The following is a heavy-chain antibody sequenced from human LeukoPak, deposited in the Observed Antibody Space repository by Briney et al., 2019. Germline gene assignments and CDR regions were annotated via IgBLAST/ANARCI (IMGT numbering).Heavy chain of an antibody. CDR3: ASLYCTHTTCYYFDY. Sequence: GGSRRPARAASGSSFDNFWINWVSQLPGRGLGWVATIEQDGSEKYYVDSVKGRFTISRDNARNSLYLQMNSLRAEDTAVYYCASLYCTHTTCYYFDYWGQGTLVSVSS. J-gene: IGHJ4*02. CDR2: IEQDGSEK. V-gene: IGHV3-7*01. D-gene: IGHD2-2*01. CDR1: GSSFDNFW.